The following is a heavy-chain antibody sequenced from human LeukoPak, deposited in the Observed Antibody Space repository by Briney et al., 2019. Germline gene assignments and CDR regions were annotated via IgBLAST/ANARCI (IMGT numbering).Heavy chain of an antibody. J-gene: IGHJ4*02. D-gene: IGHD3-10*01. Sequence: GGSLRLSCAASGFTFSSYAMSWVRQAPGKGLEWVSAVSGSGGSTYYADSVKGRFTISRDNSKNTLYLQMNSLRAEDTAVYYCAKRDYGSGSYPFDYWGQGTLVTVSS. CDR1: GFTFSSYA. CDR3: AKRDYGSGSYPFDY. V-gene: IGHV3-23*01. CDR2: VSGSGGST.